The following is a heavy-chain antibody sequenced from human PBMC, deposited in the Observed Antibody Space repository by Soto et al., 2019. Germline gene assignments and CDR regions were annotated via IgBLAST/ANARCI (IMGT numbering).Heavy chain of an antibody. CDR3: ARMYPYRRIIWGVAVNTTLY. Sequence: SQTLSLTVARSGDSVSTNSAAWNWTRQSPSRGLEWLGRTYYRSKWYNDYAVSVKSRIAINPDTSKNQFSLQLNSVTPEDTAVYYCARMYPYRRIIWGVAVNTTLYWCQATLGTVFS. J-gene: IGHJ4*02. V-gene: IGHV6-1*01. CDR1: GDSVSTNSAA. CDR2: TYYRSKWYN. D-gene: IGHD3-3*02.